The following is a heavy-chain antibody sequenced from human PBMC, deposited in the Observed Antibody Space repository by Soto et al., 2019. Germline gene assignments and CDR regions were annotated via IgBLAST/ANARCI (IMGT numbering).Heavy chain of an antibody. CDR2: ISYDGSNK. CDR3: AKDRLNYYGSGSFDY. Sequence: QVQLVESGGGVVQPGRSLRLSCAASGFTFSSYGMHWVRQAPGKGLEWVAVISYDGSNKYYADSVKGRFTISRDNSKNTLYLQMNSLRAEDTAVYYCAKDRLNYYGSGSFDYWGQGTLVTVSS. J-gene: IGHJ4*02. CDR1: GFTFSSYG. D-gene: IGHD3-10*01. V-gene: IGHV3-30*18.